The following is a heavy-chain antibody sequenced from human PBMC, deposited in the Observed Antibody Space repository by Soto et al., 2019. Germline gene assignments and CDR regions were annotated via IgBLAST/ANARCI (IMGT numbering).Heavy chain of an antibody. CDR1: GGSMSDXW. Sequence: QVQLQESGPGLVKPSGTLSLTCAVSGGSMSDXWWSWXXXPPGKGLEWIGEVYHSGTTYYNPYLKSXVTISXXXXXSQISLTXXXXXXXXXXXXXXARHVAVARTRGFDYWGQGTLVTVSS. D-gene: IGHD2-15*01. J-gene: IGHJ4*02. CDR2: VYHSGTT. V-gene: IGHV4-4*02. CDR3: ARHVAVARTRGFDY.